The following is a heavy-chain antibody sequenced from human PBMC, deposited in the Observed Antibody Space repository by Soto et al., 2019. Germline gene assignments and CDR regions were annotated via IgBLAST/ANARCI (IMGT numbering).Heavy chain of an antibody. V-gene: IGHV3-30*18. CDR1: GFTFSSYG. Sequence: QVQLVESGGGVVQPGRSLRPSCAASGFTFSSYGMHWVRQAPGKGLEWVAVISYDGSNKYYADSVKGRFTISRDNSKNTLYLQMNSLRAEDTAVYYCAKDDLRYSSSWYYFDYWGQGTLVTVSS. CDR2: ISYDGSNK. CDR3: AKDDLRYSSSWYYFDY. D-gene: IGHD6-13*01. J-gene: IGHJ4*02.